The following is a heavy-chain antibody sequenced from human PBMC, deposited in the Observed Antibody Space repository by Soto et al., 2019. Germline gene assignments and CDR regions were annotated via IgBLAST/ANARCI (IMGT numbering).Heavy chain of an antibody. Sequence: ASVKVSCKASGYTFTSYAMHWVRQAPGQRLEWMGWINAGNGNTKYSQKFQGRVTITRDTSASTAYMELSSLRSEDTAVYYCARSRDRIAAAVPGYWGQGTLVTVSS. J-gene: IGHJ4*02. CDR3: ARSRDRIAAAVPGY. CDR1: GYTFTSYA. V-gene: IGHV1-3*01. D-gene: IGHD6-13*01. CDR2: INAGNGNT.